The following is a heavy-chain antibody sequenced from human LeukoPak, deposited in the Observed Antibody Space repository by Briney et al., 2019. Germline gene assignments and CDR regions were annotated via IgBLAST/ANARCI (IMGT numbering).Heavy chain of an antibody. J-gene: IGHJ4*02. Sequence: SVKVSCEASGGTFSSYAISWVRQAPGQGLEWMGGIIPIFGTANYAQKFQGRVTITADESTSTAYMELSSLRSEDTAVYYCARAVMVRGVIMTYYFDYWGQGTLVTVSS. D-gene: IGHD3-10*01. V-gene: IGHV1-69*01. CDR2: IIPIFGTA. CDR3: ARAVMVRGVIMTYYFDY. CDR1: GGTFSSYA.